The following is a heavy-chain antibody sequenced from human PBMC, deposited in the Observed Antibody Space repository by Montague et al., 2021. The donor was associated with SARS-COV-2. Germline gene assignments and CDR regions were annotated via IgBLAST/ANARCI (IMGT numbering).Heavy chain of an antibody. J-gene: IGHJ5*02. CDR2: VSYEGSKR. V-gene: IGHV3-33*03. D-gene: IGHD2-8*01. CDR1: GFTFNHHG. Sequence: SLRLSGAVAGFTFNHHGMHWVRQAPGKGLEWVAYVSYEGSKRFYSDSCXVLFTISRDGSKNTLYLQLNSLRVEDTATSYCAKSKVVFMLYVMRDHFDHWGQGTLVTVSS. CDR3: AKSKVVFMLYVMRDHFDH.